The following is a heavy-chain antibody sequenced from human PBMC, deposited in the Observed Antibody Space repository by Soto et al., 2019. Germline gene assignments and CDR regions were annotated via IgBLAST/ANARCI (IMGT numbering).Heavy chain of an antibody. CDR2: ISGSGGST. CDR3: AKDRLGDYDVGAFDI. Sequence: GGSLRLSCAASGFTFSSYVMSWVRQAPGKGLEWVSAISGSGGSTYYAGSVKGRFTISRDNSKNTLYLQMNSLRAEDTAVYYCAKDRLGDYDVGAFDIWGQGTMVTVSS. D-gene: IGHD4-17*01. J-gene: IGHJ3*02. CDR1: GFTFSSYV. V-gene: IGHV3-23*01.